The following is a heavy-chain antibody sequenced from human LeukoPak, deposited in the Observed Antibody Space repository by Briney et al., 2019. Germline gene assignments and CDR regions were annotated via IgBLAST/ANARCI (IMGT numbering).Heavy chain of an antibody. CDR3: ATNPGWLQSYWYFDL. J-gene: IGHJ2*01. CDR1: GYTLTQIS. Sequence: LGASVKVSCKVSGYTLTQISMHRVRQAPGKGLEWMGGFDPEDGETIYAEKFQGRVTMSEDISTDTAYMELSSLRSEDTAVYYCATNPGWLQSYWYFDLWGRGTLVTVSS. CDR2: FDPEDGET. V-gene: IGHV1-24*01. D-gene: IGHD5-24*01.